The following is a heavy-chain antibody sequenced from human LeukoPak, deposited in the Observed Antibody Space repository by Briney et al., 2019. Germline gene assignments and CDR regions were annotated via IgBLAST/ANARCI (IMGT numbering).Heavy chain of an antibody. J-gene: IGHJ4*02. CDR2: MNPNSGNT. D-gene: IGHD3-22*01. Sequence: ASVKVSCKASGYTFTSYDINWVRQATGQGLEWMGWMNPNSGNTGYAQKFQGRVTMTRNTSISTAYMELSSLRPEDTAVYYCASPLNYYDSSGYYLWGQGTLVTVSS. CDR3: ASPLNYYDSSGYYL. CDR1: GYTFTSYD. V-gene: IGHV1-8*01.